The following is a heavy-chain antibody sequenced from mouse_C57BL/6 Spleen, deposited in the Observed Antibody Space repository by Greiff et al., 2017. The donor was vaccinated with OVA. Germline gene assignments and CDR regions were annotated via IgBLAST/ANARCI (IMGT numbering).Heavy chain of an antibody. CDR2: IWGGGST. V-gene: IGHV2-9*01. J-gene: IGHJ3*01. D-gene: IGHD2-12*01. Sequence: VKLQESGPGLVAPSQCLSITCTVSGFSFTSSGVDWVRQPPGKGLEWLGVIWGGGSTNYTSALMSRLSISNDNSKSHDFLKMNSLQTDYTAMYYCAKHYEDLGYVAYWGQGTLVTVSA. CDR3: AKHYEDLGYVAY. CDR1: GFSFTSSG.